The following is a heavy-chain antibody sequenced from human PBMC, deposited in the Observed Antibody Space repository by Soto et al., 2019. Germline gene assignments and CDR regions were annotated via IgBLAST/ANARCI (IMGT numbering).Heavy chain of an antibody. J-gene: IGHJ4*02. CDR2: IIPILGIA. CDR1: GGTFSSYT. V-gene: IGHV1-69*02. Sequence: QVQLVQSGAEVKKPGSSVKVSCKASGGTFSSYTISWVRQAPGQGLEWMGRIIPILGIANYAQKFQGRVTIAADRSTSTAYMELSSLRSEDTAVYYFATTYYDGSGYLGYWGQGTLVTVSS. CDR3: ATTYYDGSGYLGY. D-gene: IGHD3-22*01.